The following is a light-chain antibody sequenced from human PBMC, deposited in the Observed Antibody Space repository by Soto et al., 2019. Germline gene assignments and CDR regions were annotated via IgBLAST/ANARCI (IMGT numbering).Light chain of an antibody. J-gene: IGLJ1*01. Sequence: QAVVTQPTSASGTPGQRVTISCSGSSSNIGSNYVYWYQQLPGTAPKLLIYRNNQRPSGVPDRFSGSKSGTSASLAISGLRSEDEADYYCAAWDDRLRGLDVFGIGTKLTVL. CDR2: RNN. CDR1: SSNIGSNY. V-gene: IGLV1-47*01. CDR3: AAWDDRLRGLDV.